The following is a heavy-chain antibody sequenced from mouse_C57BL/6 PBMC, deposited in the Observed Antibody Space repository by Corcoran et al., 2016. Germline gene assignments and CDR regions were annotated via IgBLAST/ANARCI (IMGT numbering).Heavy chain of an antibody. CDR3: AREELYRQYYFDY. V-gene: IGHV9-3*01. D-gene: IGHD2-12*01. CDR1: GYTLTTYW. Sequence: QIQLVQSGPELKKTGETVKISCTDSGYTLTTYWMSWVKQAPGKGLKWMGWINTYSGVPTYADDFKGRFAFSLETSASTAYLQINNLKNEDKATYFCAREELYRQYYFDYWGQGTTLTVSS. CDR2: INTYSGVP. J-gene: IGHJ2*01.